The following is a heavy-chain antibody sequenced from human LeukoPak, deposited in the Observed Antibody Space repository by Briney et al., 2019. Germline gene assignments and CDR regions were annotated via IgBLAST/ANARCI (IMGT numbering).Heavy chain of an antibody. V-gene: IGHV1-8*01. CDR1: GYSFTNYD. Sequence: ASVKVSCKTSGYSFTNYDINWVRQATGQGLEWMGWMSPNSGKTGYAQKFQGRVTMTKNTSMSTAYMELSSLTSEDTAVYYCARQAHGFYGDYADLDYWGQGTLVTVSS. D-gene: IGHD4-17*01. J-gene: IGHJ4*02. CDR2: MSPNSGKT. CDR3: ARQAHGFYGDYADLDY.